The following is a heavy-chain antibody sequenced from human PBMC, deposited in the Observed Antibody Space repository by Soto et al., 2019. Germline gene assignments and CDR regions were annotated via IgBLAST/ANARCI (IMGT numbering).Heavy chain of an antibody. J-gene: IGHJ4*02. CDR2: INHSGST. Sequence: PSETLSLTCAAYGGSFSGYYWSWIRQPPGKGLEWIGEINHSGSTNYNPSLKSRVTISVDTSKNQFSLKLSSVTAADTAVYYCARGGGSIFGVVINYFDYWGQGTLVTVSS. V-gene: IGHV4-34*01. D-gene: IGHD3-3*01. CDR1: GGSFSGYY. CDR3: ARGGGSIFGVVINYFDY.